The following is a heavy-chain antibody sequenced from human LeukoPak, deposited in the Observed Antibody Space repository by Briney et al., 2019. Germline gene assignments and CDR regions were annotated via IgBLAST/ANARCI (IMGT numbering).Heavy chain of an antibody. CDR1: GFTFGCQA. J-gene: IGHJ4*02. D-gene: IGHD5-18*01. CDR3: GKTTVGYSSGQKPAWPVDY. CDR2: IWGSGGSP. Sequence: GGSLRLLCDASGFTFGCQAMYWVRHSPGKGLEWVAGIWGSGGSPHYGDRVKDRFTISRDNSRNTVYRQINSLRAEDTADYYCGKTTVGYSSGQKPAWPVDYWGQGTLVTVSS. V-gene: IGHV3-23*01.